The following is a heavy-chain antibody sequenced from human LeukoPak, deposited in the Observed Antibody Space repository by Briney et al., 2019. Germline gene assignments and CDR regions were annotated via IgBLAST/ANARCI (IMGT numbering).Heavy chain of an antibody. CDR3: ARTRGPFDY. D-gene: IGHD3/OR15-3a*01. CDR1: GGSNSSGRYY. J-gene: IGHJ4*02. CDR2: IYHSGST. V-gene: IGHV4-30-2*01. Sequence: SETLSLTCTVSGGSNSSGRYYWSWIRQHPGKGLEWIGYIYHSGSTYYNPSLKSRVTISVDRSKNQFSLKLSSVTAADTAVYYCARTRGPFDYWGQGTLVTVSS.